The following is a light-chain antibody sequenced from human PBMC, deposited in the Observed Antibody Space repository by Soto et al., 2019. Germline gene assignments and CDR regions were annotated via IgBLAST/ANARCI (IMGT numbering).Light chain of an antibody. CDR1: QSVSSSY. CDR3: QQYGSSPLT. J-gene: IGKJ3*01. CDR2: GAS. V-gene: IGKV3-20*01. Sequence: EIVLTQSPGTLSLSPGERATLSCRASQSVSSSYLAWYQQKPGQAPRLLIYGASSRATGIPDRFSGSGSGTAFTLTISRLEPEDFAVYDCQQYGSSPLTFGPGTKVDIK.